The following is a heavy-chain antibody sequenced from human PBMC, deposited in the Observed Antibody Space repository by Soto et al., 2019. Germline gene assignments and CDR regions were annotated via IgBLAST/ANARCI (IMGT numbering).Heavy chain of an antibody. V-gene: IGHV3-30*03. Sequence: QMQLVESGGGVVQPGRSLRLSCAASGFTFSDHGIHWVRQAPGKGLEWVADISYNGIDKWYADSVKGRFTISRDNYRDTLYLQMNGLRPEDTAVHYCASGEGRNGHVTRFDYWGQGTLVTVSS. D-gene: IGHD3-10*01. J-gene: IGHJ4*02. CDR3: ASGEGRNGHVTRFDY. CDR1: GFTFSDHG. CDR2: ISYNGIDK.